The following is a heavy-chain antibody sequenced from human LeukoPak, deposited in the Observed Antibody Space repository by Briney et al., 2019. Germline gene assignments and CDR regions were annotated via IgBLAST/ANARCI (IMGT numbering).Heavy chain of an antibody. CDR3: ARDGGAYYFDY. CDR1: GYTFTGYY. V-gene: IGHV1-18*04. J-gene: IGHJ4*02. D-gene: IGHD1-26*01. CDR2: ISAYNGNT. Sequence: WASVKVSCKASGYTFTGYYMHWVRQAPGQGLEWMGWISAYNGNTNYAQKLQGRVTMTTDTSTSTAYMELRSLRSDDTAVYYCARDGGAYYFDYWGQGTLVTVSS.